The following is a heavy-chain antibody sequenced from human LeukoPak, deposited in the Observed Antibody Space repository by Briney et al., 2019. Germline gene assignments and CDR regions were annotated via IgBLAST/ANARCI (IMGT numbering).Heavy chain of an antibody. CDR2: ISAYNGNT. Sequence: ASVKVSCKSSGYTFTSYGISWVRQAPGQGLAWMGWISAYNGNTNYAQKLQGRVTMTTDTSTSTAYMELRSLRSDDTAVYYCARVGSLDHVLRFLEWLNWFDPWGQGTLVTVSS. J-gene: IGHJ5*02. CDR1: GYTFTSYG. CDR3: ARVGSLDHVLRFLEWLNWFDP. V-gene: IGHV1-18*01. D-gene: IGHD3-3*01.